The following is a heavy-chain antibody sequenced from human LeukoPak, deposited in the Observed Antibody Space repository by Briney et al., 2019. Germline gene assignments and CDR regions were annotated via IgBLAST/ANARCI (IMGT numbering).Heavy chain of an antibody. CDR3: ARDRQWIQLWLPSRLPNLYFDY. J-gene: IGHJ4*02. V-gene: IGHV4-59*12. Sequence: ASETLSLTCTVSGGSISSYYWSWIRQPPGKGLEWIGYIYYSGSTNYNPSLKSRVTISVDTSKNQFSLKLSSVTAADTAVYYCARDRQWIQLWLPSRLPNLYFDYWGQGTLVTVSS. CDR1: GGSISSYY. CDR2: IYYSGST. D-gene: IGHD5-18*01.